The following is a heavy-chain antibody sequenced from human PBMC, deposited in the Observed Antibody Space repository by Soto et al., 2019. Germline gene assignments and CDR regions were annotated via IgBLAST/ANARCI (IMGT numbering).Heavy chain of an antibody. Sequence: QVQLQESGPGLVRPSETLSLTCTVSGDSIVXXXXXWSWVRQSPGKGLEWIGYISHTGSTYYSPSLRSRXXXXXXXXXXXXXXXXXXXXXXXXXXXXCXRXXXGWWYDVWGQGTLVTVSS. V-gene: IGHV4-30-4*01. CDR2: ISHTGST. J-gene: IGHJ4*02. D-gene: IGHD2-15*01. CDR1: GDSIVXXXXX. CDR3: XRXXXGWWYDV.